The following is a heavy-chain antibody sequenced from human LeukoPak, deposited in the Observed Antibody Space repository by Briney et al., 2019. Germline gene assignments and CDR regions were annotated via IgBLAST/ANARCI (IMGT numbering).Heavy chain of an antibody. J-gene: IGHJ3*02. Sequence: IPSETLSLTCAVSGGSISSSNWWSWVRQPPGKGLEWIGEIYHSGSTNYNPSLKSRVTISVDKSKNQFSLKLSSVTAADTAVYYCAKHSGYSYDLDAFDIWGQGTMVTVSS. V-gene: IGHV4-4*02. CDR2: IYHSGST. CDR3: AKHSGYSYDLDAFDI. CDR1: GGSISSSNW. D-gene: IGHD5-18*01.